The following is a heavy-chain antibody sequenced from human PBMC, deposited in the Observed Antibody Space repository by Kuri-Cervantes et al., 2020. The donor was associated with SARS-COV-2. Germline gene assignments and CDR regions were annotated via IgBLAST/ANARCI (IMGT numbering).Heavy chain of an antibody. CDR3: ARMPGLAGSYSYDY. V-gene: IGHV2-70*12. CDR1: GFSLNTRGMS. CDR2: TEWNDDK. D-gene: IGHD1-26*01. J-gene: IGHJ4*02. Sequence: SGPTLVKPTQTLTLTCSISGFSLNTRGMSVSWFRRPPGKALEWLARTEWNDDKYYSTSLKTKLSVSKDTSENQVALTLTNMDPLDSATYYCARMPGLAGSYSYDYWGQGTLVTVSS.